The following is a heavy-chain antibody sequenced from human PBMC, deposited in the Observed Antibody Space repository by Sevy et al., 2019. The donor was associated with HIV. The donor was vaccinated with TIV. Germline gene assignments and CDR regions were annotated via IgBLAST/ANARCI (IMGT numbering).Heavy chain of an antibody. Sequence: GGSLRLSCAASGFSFSSYWMSWVRQAPGKGLEWVANIQTDGSDKYYVDSVKGRFTISRDNAANSLYLQMHSLRVEDTAVYYCATDPFSVTAWNDYMDVWGKGTTVTVSS. V-gene: IGHV3-7*01. CDR3: ATDPFSVTAWNDYMDV. CDR2: IQTDGSDK. D-gene: IGHD2-21*02. J-gene: IGHJ6*03. CDR1: GFSFSSYW.